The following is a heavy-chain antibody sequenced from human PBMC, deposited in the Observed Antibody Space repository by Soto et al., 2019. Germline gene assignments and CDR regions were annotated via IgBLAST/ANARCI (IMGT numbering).Heavy chain of an antibody. D-gene: IGHD3-22*01. Sequence: GGSLRLSCEASGFTFRSYAMMWVRQAPGQGLEWVSTVSGSGHSSYDADSVKGRFTISRDNSKNTLYLRMGSLRSEDTAVYYCAKLYHYYDSSAYYSAALDIWGQGTQVTVSS. CDR3: AKLYHYYDSSAYYSAALDI. J-gene: IGHJ3*02. CDR1: GFTFRSYA. CDR2: VSGSGHSS. V-gene: IGHV3-23*01.